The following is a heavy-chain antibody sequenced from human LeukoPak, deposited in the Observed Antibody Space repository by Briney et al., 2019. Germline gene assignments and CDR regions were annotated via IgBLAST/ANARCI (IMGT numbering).Heavy chain of an antibody. Sequence: GGALRLSCAASAFTFSRYSMNWVRQAPGKGLEWLSCITSSGSSIYYADSVKGRFTISKDNAKNSLYLQMNSLRAEDTAVYYCARSRAGYYFDYWGQGTLVTVSS. CDR3: ARSRAGYYFDY. CDR2: ITSSGSSI. V-gene: IGHV3-48*01. J-gene: IGHJ4*02. CDR1: AFTFSRYS.